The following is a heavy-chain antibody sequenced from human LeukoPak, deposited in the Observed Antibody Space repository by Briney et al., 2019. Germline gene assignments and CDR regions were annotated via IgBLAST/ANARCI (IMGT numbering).Heavy chain of an antibody. J-gene: IGHJ4*02. Sequence: PSQTLSLTCTVSGGSISSGDYYWSWIRQPPGKGLEWIGYIYYSGSTYYNRSLKSRVTISVDTSKNQFSLKLSSVTAADTAVYYCARPRGGYSYGFDYWGQGTLVTVSS. V-gene: IGHV4-30-4*01. CDR3: ARPRGGYSYGFDY. D-gene: IGHD5-18*01. CDR1: GGSISSGDYY. CDR2: IYYSGST.